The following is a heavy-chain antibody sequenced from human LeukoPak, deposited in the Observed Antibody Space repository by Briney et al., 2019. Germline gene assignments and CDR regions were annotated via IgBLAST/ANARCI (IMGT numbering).Heavy chain of an antibody. CDR2: ISGSSSSI. CDR3: ARYSGAYSGAFDI. V-gene: IGHV3-48*01. J-gene: IGHJ3*02. Sequence: GGSLRLSCVASGFTFSSYSINWVRQAPGKGLEWISYISGSSSSIYYADSVKGRFTISRDNAKNSLYLQMNSLRAEDTAVYYCARYSGAYSGAFDIWGQGTMVTVS. D-gene: IGHD1-26*01. CDR1: GFTFSSYS.